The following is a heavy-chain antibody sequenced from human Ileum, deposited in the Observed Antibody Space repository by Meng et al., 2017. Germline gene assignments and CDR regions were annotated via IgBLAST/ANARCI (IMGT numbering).Heavy chain of an antibody. Sequence: VPLVQAGAEVKKPGSSVKASCKASGGTFSSYAIGWVRQASGQGLEWMGGIIPIFGTANYAQKFQGRVTITADKSTSTAYMELSSLRSEDTAVYYCAREGMVRGVPRFDYWGQGTLVTVSS. CDR1: GGTFSSYA. V-gene: IGHV1-69*06. CDR3: AREGMVRGVPRFDY. D-gene: IGHD3-10*01. J-gene: IGHJ4*02. CDR2: IIPIFGTA.